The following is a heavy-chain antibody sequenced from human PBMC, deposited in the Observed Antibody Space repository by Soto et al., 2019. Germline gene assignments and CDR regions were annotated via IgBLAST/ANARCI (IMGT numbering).Heavy chain of an antibody. J-gene: IGHJ3*01. CDR1: GFSLSTSRVG. CDR2: IYWDDDK. V-gene: IGHV2-5*02. CDR3: AHIMITFGGVSALDAFDF. D-gene: IGHD3-16*01. Sequence: SGPTLVNPTQTLTLTCTFSGFSLSTSRVGVGWIRQPPGKALEWLAIIYWDDDKRYSPSLESRLAITKDTSKNQVVLTMTNLDPEDTATYYCAHIMITFGGVSALDAFDFWGQGTMVT.